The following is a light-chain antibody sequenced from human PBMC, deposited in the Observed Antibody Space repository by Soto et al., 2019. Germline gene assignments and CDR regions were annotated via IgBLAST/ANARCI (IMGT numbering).Light chain of an antibody. CDR3: SAWDDSLKGYV. V-gene: IGLV1-47*01. J-gene: IGLJ1*01. Sequence: QSVLTQPPSASGTPGQRVTISCSGSSSNIGSDFVYWYQQLPGTAPKLLIYHNYQRPSGVPDRCSGSKSGTSASLAISDLRSEDEGDYYCSAWDDSLKGYVFGAGTKLTVL. CDR1: SSNIGSDF. CDR2: HNY.